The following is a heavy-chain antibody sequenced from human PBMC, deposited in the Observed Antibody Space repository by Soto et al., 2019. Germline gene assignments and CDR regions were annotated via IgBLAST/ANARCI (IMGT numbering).Heavy chain of an antibody. CDR3: ARGKGSGYYPTRWFDP. CDR1: GGSFSFYY. J-gene: IGHJ5*01. V-gene: IGHV4-34*01. D-gene: IGHD3-22*01. Sequence: LTPTLAVYGGSFSFYYWSCILQPPVKELDWIGEINHSGITNSNPSLMSRATISVATSKNQSSLKLSSVTAADTAVYYCARGKGSGYYPTRWFDPWGQGTLVSVSS. CDR2: INHSGIT.